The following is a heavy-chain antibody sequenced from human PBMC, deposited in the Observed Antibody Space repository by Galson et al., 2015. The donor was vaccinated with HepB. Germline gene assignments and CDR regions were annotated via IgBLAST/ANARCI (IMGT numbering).Heavy chain of an antibody. CDR1: GFTFSSYA. Sequence: SLRLSCAASGFTFSSYAMSWVRQAPGKGLEWVSAISGSGVSTYYADSVKGRFTISRDNSKNTLYLQMNSLRAEDTAVYYCAKRGGHFDSSGYYVIDYWGQGTLVTVSS. CDR2: ISGSGVST. V-gene: IGHV3-23*01. D-gene: IGHD3-22*01. J-gene: IGHJ4*02. CDR3: AKRGGHFDSSGYYVIDY.